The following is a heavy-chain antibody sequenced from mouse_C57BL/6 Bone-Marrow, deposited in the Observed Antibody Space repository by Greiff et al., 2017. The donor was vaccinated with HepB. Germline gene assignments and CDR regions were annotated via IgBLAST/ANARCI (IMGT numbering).Heavy chain of an antibody. CDR3: ARGGSNYAMDY. Sequence: EVQVVESGGDLVKPGGSLKLSCAASGFTFSSYGMSWVRQTPDKRLEWVATISSGGSYTYYPDSVKGRFTISRDNAKNTLYLQMSSLKSEDTAMYYCARGGSNYAMDYWGQGTSVTVSS. D-gene: IGHD5-1*01. J-gene: IGHJ4*01. CDR1: GFTFSSYG. CDR2: ISSGGSYT. V-gene: IGHV5-6*01.